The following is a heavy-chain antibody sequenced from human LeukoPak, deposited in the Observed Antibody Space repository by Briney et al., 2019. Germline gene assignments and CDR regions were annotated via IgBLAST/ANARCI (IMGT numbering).Heavy chain of an antibody. CDR3: ARGDGSGSYSSDY. CDR1: GGSISSGSYY. J-gene: IGHJ4*02. D-gene: IGHD3-10*01. V-gene: IGHV4-61*02. CDR2: IYTSGST. Sequence: SETLSLTCTVSGGSISSGSYYWSWIRQPAGKGLEWIGRIYTSGSTNYNPSLKSRVTISVDTSKNQFSLKLSSVTAADTAVYYCARGDGSGSYSSDYWGQGTLVTVSS.